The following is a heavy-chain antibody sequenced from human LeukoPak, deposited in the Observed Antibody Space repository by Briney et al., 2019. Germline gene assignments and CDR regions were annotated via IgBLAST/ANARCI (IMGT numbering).Heavy chain of an antibody. Sequence: PGGSLRLSCAASGFTFSSSAMSWVRQGPGKGLEWVSAISGSGGNTYYADSVKGRFTISRDNSKNTLYLQMNSLRAEDTAVYYCAKEGLSIVVVAAAPFDYWGQGTLVTVSS. CDR3: AKEGLSIVVVAAAPFDY. CDR2: ISGSGGNT. V-gene: IGHV3-23*01. J-gene: IGHJ4*02. CDR1: GFTFSSSA. D-gene: IGHD2-2*01.